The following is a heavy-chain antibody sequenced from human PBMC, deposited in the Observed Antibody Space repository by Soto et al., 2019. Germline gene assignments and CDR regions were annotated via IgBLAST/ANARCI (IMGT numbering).Heavy chain of an antibody. CDR2: ISYDGSNK. V-gene: IGHV3-30-3*01. CDR3: ARAGSSGWYNYFDY. CDR1: GFTFSSYA. D-gene: IGHD6-19*01. J-gene: IGHJ4*02. Sequence: QVRLVESGGGVVQPGTSLRLFCAASGFTFSSYAMHWVRQAPGKGLEWVAVISYDGSNKYYADSVKGRFTISRDNSKNTLYLQMNSLRAEDTAVYYCARAGSSGWYNYFDYWGQGTLVTVSS.